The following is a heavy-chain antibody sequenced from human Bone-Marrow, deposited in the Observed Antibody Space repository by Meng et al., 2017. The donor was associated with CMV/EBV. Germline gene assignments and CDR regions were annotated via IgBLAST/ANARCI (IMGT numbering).Heavy chain of an antibody. V-gene: IGHV3-30*02. CDR2: IRYAGSNK. J-gene: IGHJ4*02. Sequence: GESLKISCAASGFTFSSYGMHWVRQAPGKGLEWVAFIRYAGSNKYYADSVKGRFTISRDNYKNTLYQQMNSLRAEDTAVYYCAREAGGYEDYWGQGTVVTVSS. CDR3: AREAGGYEDY. CDR1: GFTFSSYG. D-gene: IGHD5-12*01.